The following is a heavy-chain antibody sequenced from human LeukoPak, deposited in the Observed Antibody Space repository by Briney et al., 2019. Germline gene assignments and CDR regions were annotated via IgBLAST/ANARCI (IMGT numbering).Heavy chain of an antibody. CDR3: ARVRYSSGWPFDY. CDR2: IYMSGST. Sequence: SETLSLTCTVSGDSINSGNNYWSWIRQPAGKGLESIGRIYMSGSTNYNPSLKSRVTISVDTSKNQFSLNLTSVTAADTAVYYCARVRYSSGWPFDYWGQGTLVTASS. CDR1: GDSINSGNNY. D-gene: IGHD6-19*01. J-gene: IGHJ4*02. V-gene: IGHV4-61*02.